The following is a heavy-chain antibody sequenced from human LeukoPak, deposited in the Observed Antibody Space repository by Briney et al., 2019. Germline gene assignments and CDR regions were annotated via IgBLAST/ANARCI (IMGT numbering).Heavy chain of an antibody. D-gene: IGHD3/OR15-3a*01. CDR3: ARDLISYFDY. CDR1: GFTFSNYA. CDR2: ISGRGDDT. V-gene: IGHV3-23*01. J-gene: IGHJ4*02. Sequence: GGSLRLSCAASGFTFSNYALAWVRQAPGKGLEWVSSISGRGDDTHYGDSVKGRFTISRDNSKNTLFLQMNSLRAEDTAVYYCARDLISYFDYWGQGTLVTVSS.